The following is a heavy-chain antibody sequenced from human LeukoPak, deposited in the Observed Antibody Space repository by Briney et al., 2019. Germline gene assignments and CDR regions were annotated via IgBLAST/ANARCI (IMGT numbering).Heavy chain of an antibody. J-gene: IGHJ4*02. CDR2: IYYSGDT. D-gene: IGHD4-23*01. Sequence: SQTLSLTCTVSGGSISSGDYYWSWIRQPPGKGLEWIGYIYYSGDTYYNPSLKSRVTISVDASKNQFSLKLRFVTAADTAVYFCARVWRGDYGGNPAFDYWGQGTLVTVSS. CDR1: GGSISSGDYY. CDR3: ARVWRGDYGGNPAFDY. V-gene: IGHV4-30-4*01.